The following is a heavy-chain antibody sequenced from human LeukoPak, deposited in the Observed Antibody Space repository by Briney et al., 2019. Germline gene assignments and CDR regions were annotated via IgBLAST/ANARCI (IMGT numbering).Heavy chain of an antibody. D-gene: IGHD5-24*01. CDR1: GESLNYYY. CDR2: VFDGKTT. V-gene: IGHV4-34*12. Sequence: ASDTLSLTCAVYGESLNYYYWSWIRQSPEKGLEWIGEVFDGKTTNYNPSLKSRVTISAVTSSNQFSLNLKSVTAADTGVYYCASGAWATRLHSWAQGTLVIVSS. J-gene: IGHJ4*02. CDR3: ASGAWATRLHS.